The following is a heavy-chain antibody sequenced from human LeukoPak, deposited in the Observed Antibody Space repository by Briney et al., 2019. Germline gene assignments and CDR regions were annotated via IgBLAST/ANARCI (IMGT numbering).Heavy chain of an antibody. D-gene: IGHD2-15*01. Sequence: SETLSLTCIVSGGSTSNYYWSWIRQPAGKGLEWIGRIYATGSTNYNPSLKSRVTMSVDTSKNQFSLKLKSVTAADTAVYYCARGPHCSGGNCLNWFDPWGQGTLVTVSS. J-gene: IGHJ5*02. V-gene: IGHV4-4*07. CDR2: IYATGST. CDR1: GGSTSNYY. CDR3: ARGPHCSGGNCLNWFDP.